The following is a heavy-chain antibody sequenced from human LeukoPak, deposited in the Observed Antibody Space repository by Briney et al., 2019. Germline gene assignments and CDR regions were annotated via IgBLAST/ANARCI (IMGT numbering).Heavy chain of an antibody. CDR1: GFSFSSYG. CDR3: ARDRAYYDFWSGYHIPIAFL. CDR2: IANDGRDK. J-gene: IGHJ2*01. D-gene: IGHD3-3*01. Sequence: GGSLRLSCAASGFSFSSYGMYWVRQAPGKGPEWVAVIANDGRDKYQADSVKGRFIISRDNSKNTLYLQMNSLRAEDTAVYYCARDRAYYDFWSGYHIPIAFLWGRGTLVTVSS. V-gene: IGHV3-30*03.